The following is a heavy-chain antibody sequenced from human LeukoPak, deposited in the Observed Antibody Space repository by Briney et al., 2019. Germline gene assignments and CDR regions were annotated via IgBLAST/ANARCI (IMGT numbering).Heavy chain of an antibody. D-gene: IGHD1-26*01. CDR2: INDRGKNT. Sequence: GGSLRLSCAASGFTFNNYGMTWFRQVPGKGLEWVSTINDRGKNTHYPDSVKGRFTISRDNSRNTLYLQMNSLRAEDTAVYYCAKARGLGIVGAHFDYWGQGTLVTVSS. CDR1: GFTFNNYG. CDR3: AKARGLGIVGAHFDY. J-gene: IGHJ4*02. V-gene: IGHV3-23*01.